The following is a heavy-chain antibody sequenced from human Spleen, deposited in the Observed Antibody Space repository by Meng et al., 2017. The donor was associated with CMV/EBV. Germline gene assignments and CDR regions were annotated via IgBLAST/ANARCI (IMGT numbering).Heavy chain of an antibody. CDR3: AKKSTRGAAAGVSDY. V-gene: IGHV3-23*03. Sequence: ESLKISCAASGFTFSSYAMSWVRQAPGKGLEWVSVIYSGGSSTYYSDSVKGRFTISRDNSKNTLYLQMNSLRAEDTAVYYCAKKSTRGAAAGVSDYWGQGTLVTVSS. CDR2: IYSGGSST. D-gene: IGHD6-13*01. J-gene: IGHJ4*02. CDR1: GFTFSSYA.